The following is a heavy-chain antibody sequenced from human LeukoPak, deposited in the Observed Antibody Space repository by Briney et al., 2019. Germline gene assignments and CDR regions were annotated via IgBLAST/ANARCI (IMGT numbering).Heavy chain of an antibody. CDR1: GFTFSSYS. J-gene: IGHJ3*02. V-gene: IGHV3-21*04. D-gene: IGHD2-2*01. CDR3: ARGGVPAARSILYSSGGAFDI. CDR2: ISSSSSYI. Sequence: KSGGSLRLSCAASGFTFSSYSMNWVRQAPGKGLEWVSSISSSSSYIYYADSVKGRFTISRDNAKNSLYLQMNSLRAEDTALYYCARGGVPAARSILYSSGGAFDIWGQGTMVTVSS.